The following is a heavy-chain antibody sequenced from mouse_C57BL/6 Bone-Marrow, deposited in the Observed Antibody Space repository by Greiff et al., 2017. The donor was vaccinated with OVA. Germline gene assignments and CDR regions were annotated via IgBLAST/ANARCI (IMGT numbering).Heavy chain of an antibody. Sequence: EVQLQESGPGLVKPSQTVFLTCTVTGISITTGNYRWSWIRQFPGNKLEWIGNTYYSGTITYTPTLTSRTTITRDTPTNQFFLEMNSLTAEDTATYYCARDTPISYYGSRDWYFDVWGTGTTVTVSS. J-gene: IGHJ1*03. CDR2: TYYSGTI. CDR3: ARDTPISYYGSRDWYFDV. CDR1: GISITTGNYR. V-gene: IGHV3-5*01. D-gene: IGHD1-1*01.